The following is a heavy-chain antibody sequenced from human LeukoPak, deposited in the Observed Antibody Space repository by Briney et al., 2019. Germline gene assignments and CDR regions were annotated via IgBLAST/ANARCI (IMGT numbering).Heavy chain of an antibody. CDR3: AKDLPLWFGEKDSPAFDY. V-gene: IGHV3-23*01. CDR1: GYTFSSYG. J-gene: IGHJ4*02. Sequence: GGSLRLSCAASGYTFSSYGMSWVRQAPGKGLEWVSAISGSGGSTYYADSVKGRFTISRDNSKNTLYLQMNSLRAEDTAVYYCAKDLPLWFGEKDSPAFDYWGQGTLVTVSS. D-gene: IGHD3-10*01. CDR2: ISGSGGST.